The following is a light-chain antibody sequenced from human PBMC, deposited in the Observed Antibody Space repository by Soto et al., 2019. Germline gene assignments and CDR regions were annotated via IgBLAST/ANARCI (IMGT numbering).Light chain of an antibody. V-gene: IGLV1-40*01. CDR1: SSNIGAGND. Sequence: QSVLTQPPSVSGAPGQRVTISCTGSSSNIGAGNDVHWYQHLPGTAPKLLIYGNGNRPSGVPDRFSGSKSGTSASLAITGLQDEDEADYYCQSYDSSLSGSEVFGTGTKLTVL. J-gene: IGLJ1*01. CDR2: GNG. CDR3: QSYDSSLSGSEV.